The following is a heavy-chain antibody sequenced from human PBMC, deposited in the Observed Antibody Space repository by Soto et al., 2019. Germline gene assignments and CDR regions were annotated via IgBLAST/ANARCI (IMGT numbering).Heavy chain of an antibody. Sequence: PSETLSLTCTVSGGSISSYCWSWIRQPPGKGLEWIGYIYYSGSTNYNPSLKRRVTISVDTSKNQFSLKLSSVTAADTAVYYCARSDGRYWGQGTLVTV. J-gene: IGHJ4*02. CDR3: ARSDGRY. CDR1: GGSISSYC. CDR2: IYYSGST. V-gene: IGHV4-59*01.